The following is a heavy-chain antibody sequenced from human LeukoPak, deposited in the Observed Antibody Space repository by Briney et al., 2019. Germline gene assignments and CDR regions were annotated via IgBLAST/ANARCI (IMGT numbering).Heavy chain of an antibody. CDR2: IYYSGST. Sequence: SQTLSLTCTVSGGSISSGGYYWSWIRQHPGKGLEWIGYIYYSGSTYYNPSLKSRVTISVDTSKNQFSLKLSSVTAAGTAVYYCARRPPLYYYGMDVWGKGTTVTVSS. CDR3: ARRPPLYYYGMDV. CDR1: GGSISSGGYY. J-gene: IGHJ6*04. V-gene: IGHV4-31*03.